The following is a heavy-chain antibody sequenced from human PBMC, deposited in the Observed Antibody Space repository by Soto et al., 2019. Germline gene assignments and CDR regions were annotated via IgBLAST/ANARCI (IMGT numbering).Heavy chain of an antibody. CDR1: GFTFSSYW. CDR3: ASSPHKDSRPDY. D-gene: IGHD3-22*01. V-gene: IGHV3-7*03. J-gene: IGHJ4*02. Sequence: EVQLVESGGGLVQPGGSLRLSCAASGFTFSSYWMSWVRQAPGRGLEWMANIKYDGSEKYYVDSVKGRLIISRDNAKNSLYLQMNSLRAEDTAVYYCASSPHKDSRPDYWGQGTLVTVSS. CDR2: IKYDGSEK.